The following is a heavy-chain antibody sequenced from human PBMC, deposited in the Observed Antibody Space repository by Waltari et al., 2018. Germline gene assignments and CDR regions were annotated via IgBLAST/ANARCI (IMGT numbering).Heavy chain of an antibody. V-gene: IGHV3-72*01. CDR1: GFAFSDHY. CDR3: ARWDSGSCGD. CDR2: TKNRRNYYTT. D-gene: IGHD1-26*01. J-gene: IGHJ4*02. Sequence: EVHLVESGGGLVQPGGSLRLSCATSGFAFSDHYIDWVRQAPGKRLDGVGRTKNRRNYYTTEYAASVRGRFTILRDDSRNSVYIQMNSLKPEDTAVYYCARWDSGSCGDWGQGTLVTVSS.